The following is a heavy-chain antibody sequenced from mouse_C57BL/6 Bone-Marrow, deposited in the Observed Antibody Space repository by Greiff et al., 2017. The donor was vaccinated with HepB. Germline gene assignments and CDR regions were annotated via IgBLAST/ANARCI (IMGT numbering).Heavy chain of an antibody. D-gene: IGHD2-1*01. V-gene: IGHV1-50*01. CDR3: AIDPIDYGNSYWYFDV. CDR2: IDPSDSYT. CDR1: GYTFTSYW. Sequence: VQLQQPGAELVKPGASVKLSCKASGYTFTSYWMQWVKQRPGQGLEWIGEIDPSDSYTNYNQKFKGKATLTVDTSSSTAYMQLSSLTSEDSAVYYCAIDPIDYGNSYWYFDVWGTGTTVTVSS. J-gene: IGHJ1*03.